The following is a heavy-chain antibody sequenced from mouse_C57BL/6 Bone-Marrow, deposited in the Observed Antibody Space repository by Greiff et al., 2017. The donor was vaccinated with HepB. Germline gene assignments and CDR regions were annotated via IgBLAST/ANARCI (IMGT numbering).Heavy chain of an antibody. D-gene: IGHD4-1*02. V-gene: IGHV1-50*01. Sequence: QVQLQQPGAELVKPGASVKLSCKASGYTFTSYWMQWVKQRPGQGLEWIGEIDPSDSYTNSNQKFKGKATLTVDTSSSTAYMQLSSLTSEDSAVYYCARPQLGRDYWGQGTTLTVSS. CDR1: GYTFTSYW. CDR2: IDPSDSYT. CDR3: ARPQLGRDY. J-gene: IGHJ2*01.